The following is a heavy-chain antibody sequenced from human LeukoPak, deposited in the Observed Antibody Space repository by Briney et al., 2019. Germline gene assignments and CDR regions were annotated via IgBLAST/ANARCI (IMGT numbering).Heavy chain of an antibody. D-gene: IGHD6-19*01. CDR3: ARPYSSGWNDASDI. V-gene: IGHV4-39*07. Sequence: SETLSLTCTVSGGSISSSSYYWGWIRQPPGKGLEWIGSIYYSGSTYYNPSLKSRVTISVDTSKNQFSLKLSSVTAADTAVYYCARPYSSGWNDASDIWGQGTMVPVSS. CDR1: GGSISSSSYY. J-gene: IGHJ3*02. CDR2: IYYSGST.